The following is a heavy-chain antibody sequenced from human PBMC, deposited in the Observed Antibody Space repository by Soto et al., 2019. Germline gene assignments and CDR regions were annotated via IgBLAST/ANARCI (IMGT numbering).Heavy chain of an antibody. D-gene: IGHD1-1*01. Sequence: EVQLVESGGGLVQPGGSLRLSCADSGFTFSSYWMNWVRQAPGQGLEWVANVKYDGSQTYYVGSVKGRFTISRDNAKNSLYLQMNSLRAEDTAVYYCTRDFQGPLDYGMDVWGQGTTVTVSS. CDR3: TRDFQGPLDYGMDV. CDR2: VKYDGSQT. V-gene: IGHV3-7*01. J-gene: IGHJ6*02. CDR1: GFTFSSYW.